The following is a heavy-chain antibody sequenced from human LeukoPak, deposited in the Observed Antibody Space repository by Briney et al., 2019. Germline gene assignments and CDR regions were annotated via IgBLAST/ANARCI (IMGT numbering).Heavy chain of an antibody. CDR2: INTNSGNT. CDR3: ARDGYGSGKGYFDY. CDR1: GYTFTSYD. J-gene: IGHJ4*02. D-gene: IGHD3-10*01. V-gene: IGHV1-8*01. Sequence: GASVKVSCKASGYTFTSYDINWVRQATGQGLEWMGWINTNSGNTGYAQKFQGRVTMTRNTSTSTAYLELRSLRSDDTAVYYCARDGYGSGKGYFDYWGQGTLVTVSS.